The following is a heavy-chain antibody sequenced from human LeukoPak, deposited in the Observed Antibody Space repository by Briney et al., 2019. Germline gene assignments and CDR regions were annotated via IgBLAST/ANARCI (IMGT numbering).Heavy chain of an antibody. Sequence: PWETLCLTCTVSGGSIGSYYWSWIRQPPGKGLEWIGCIHYSGSTNYNPSLKSRLTMSLDTSKNQFSRKLSSVTAADTAVHYCARQGGQLWPRLDQWGQGSLVTVSS. CDR1: GGSIGSYY. V-gene: IGHV4-59*08. J-gene: IGHJ4*02. CDR3: ARQGGQLWPRLDQ. CDR2: IHYSGST. D-gene: IGHD5-18*01.